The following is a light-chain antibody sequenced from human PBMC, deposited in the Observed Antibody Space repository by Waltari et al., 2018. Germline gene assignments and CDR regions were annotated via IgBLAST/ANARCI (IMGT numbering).Light chain of an antibody. CDR2: AAS. J-gene: IGKJ1*01. CDR1: QSISSY. CDR3: QQSYSTPPT. Sequence: DIQMTQSPSSLSASVGDRVTITCRASQSISSYLNWYQQKPGKAPKLLIYAASSLQSGVPSRFSGSGSGTDFTLTISSLQPEDFATYYCQQSYSTPPTFGQGTKEEIK. V-gene: IGKV1-39*01.